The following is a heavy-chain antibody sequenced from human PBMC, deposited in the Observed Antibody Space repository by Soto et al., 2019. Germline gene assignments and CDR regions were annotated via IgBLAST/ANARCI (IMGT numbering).Heavy chain of an antibody. J-gene: IGHJ4*02. CDR3: ARTDSRPQDCDY. CDR2: ISTYNGNT. CDR1: GYTFTTYG. V-gene: IGHV1-18*01. D-gene: IGHD6-13*01. Sequence: QVHLVQSGAEVNKPGASVKVSCKASGYTFTTYGISWVRQAPGQGLEWVGWISTYNGNTNYAKKLQGRVTMTTDTSTSTVSMEMRSLRSDDTAVYYCARTDSRPQDCDYWGQGTLVTVSS.